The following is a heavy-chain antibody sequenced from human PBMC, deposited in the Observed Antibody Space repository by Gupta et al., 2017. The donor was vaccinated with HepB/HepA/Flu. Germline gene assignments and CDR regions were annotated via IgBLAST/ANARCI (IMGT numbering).Heavy chain of an antibody. CDR2: ISSDGSNK. CDR1: GATFSRHG. Sequence: QVQRVESGGGVVQPGRSLGLCCEASGATFSRHGMHWVRRPPGKGLGWVAVISSDGSNKWYADSVNGRFTISRDNSKNTVYLQMNSLRPEDAAVYFCAKDRSDVVVNAEYFQHWGQGTLVTVS. V-gene: IGHV3-30*18. CDR3: AKDRSDVVVNAEYFQH. D-gene: IGHD2-15*01. J-gene: IGHJ1*01.